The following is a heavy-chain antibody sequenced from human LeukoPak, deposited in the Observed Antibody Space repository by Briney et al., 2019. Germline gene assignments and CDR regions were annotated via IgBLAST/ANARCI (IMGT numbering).Heavy chain of an antibody. J-gene: IGHJ6*03. D-gene: IGHD6-6*01. CDR3: ASYSSSSEFYYYYYMDV. Sequence: ASVKVSCKVSGYTLTELSMHWVRQAPGKGLEWMGGFDPEDGETIYAQKFQGRVTMTEDTSTDTAYMELSSLRSEDTAVYYCASYSSSSEFYYYYYMDVWGKGTTVTVSS. V-gene: IGHV1-24*01. CDR2: FDPEDGET. CDR1: GYTLTELS.